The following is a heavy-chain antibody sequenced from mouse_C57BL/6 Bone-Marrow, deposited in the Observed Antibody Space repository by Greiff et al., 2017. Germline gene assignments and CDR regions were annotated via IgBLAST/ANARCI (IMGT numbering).Heavy chain of an antibody. V-gene: IGHV1-59*01. Sequence: QVQLQQPGAELVRPGTSVKLSCKASGYTFTSYWMHWVKQRPGQGLEWIGVIDPSDSYTNYNQKFKGKATLTVDTSSSTAYMQLSSLTSEDSAVYYCARGGYYGSSYRYFDVWGTGTTVTVSS. D-gene: IGHD1-1*01. CDR3: ARGGYYGSSYRYFDV. CDR2: IDPSDSYT. CDR1: GYTFTSYW. J-gene: IGHJ1*03.